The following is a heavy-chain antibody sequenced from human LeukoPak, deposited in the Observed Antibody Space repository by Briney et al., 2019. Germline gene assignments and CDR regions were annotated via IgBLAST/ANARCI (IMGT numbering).Heavy chain of an antibody. J-gene: IGHJ4*02. CDR3: ARDSGAVAPLGY. CDR1: GFTFSSSW. CDR2: IKNDGSEK. D-gene: IGHD6-19*01. Sequence: GSLRLSCAASGFTFSSSWMSWLRQAPGRGLEWVANIKNDGSEKYYVDSVKGRFTFSRDNSKNTLYLQMNSLRAEDTAVYYCARDSGAVAPLGYWGQGTLVTVSS. V-gene: IGHV3-7*01.